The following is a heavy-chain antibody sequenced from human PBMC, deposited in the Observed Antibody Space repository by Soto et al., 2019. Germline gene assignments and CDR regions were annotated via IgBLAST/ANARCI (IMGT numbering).Heavy chain of an antibody. CDR3: AKDHVYCSGGSCYPSPPSPAFDI. V-gene: IGHV3-23*01. J-gene: IGHJ3*02. CDR2: ISGSGGST. CDR1: GFTFSSYA. Sequence: PGGSLRLSCAASGFTFSSYAMSWVRQAPGKGLEWVSAISGSGGSTYYADSVKGRFTISRDNSKDTLYLQMNSLRAEDTAVYYCAKDHVYCSGGSCYPSPPSPAFDIWGQGTMVTVSS. D-gene: IGHD2-15*01.